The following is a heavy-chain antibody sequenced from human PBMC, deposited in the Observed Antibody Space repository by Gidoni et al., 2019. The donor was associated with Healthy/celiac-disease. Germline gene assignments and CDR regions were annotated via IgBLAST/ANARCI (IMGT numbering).Heavy chain of an antibody. CDR3: ARGYDSSGFENAFDI. CDR1: GFTFSSYA. CDR2: ISYDGSNK. Sequence: QVQLVESGGGVVQPGRSRRLSCAASGFTFSSYAMHWVRQAPGKGLEWVAVISYDGSNKSYADSVKGRFTISRDNSKNTLYLQMNSLRAEDTAVYYCARGYDSSGFENAFDIWGQGTMVTVSS. V-gene: IGHV3-30-3*01. J-gene: IGHJ3*02. D-gene: IGHD3-22*01.